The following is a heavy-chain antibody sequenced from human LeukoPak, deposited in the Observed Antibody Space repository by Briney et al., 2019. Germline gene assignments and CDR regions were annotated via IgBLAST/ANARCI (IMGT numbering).Heavy chain of an antibody. D-gene: IGHD6-6*01. Sequence: GGSLRLSCAASGFTLSSHWMTWVRQAPGKGLEWVSAISGSGGSTYYADSVKGRFTISRDNSKNTLYLQMNSLRAEDTAVYYCAKDPAARNYFDYWGQGTLVTVSS. V-gene: IGHV3-23*01. CDR3: AKDPAARNYFDY. CDR2: ISGSGGST. CDR1: GFTLSSHW. J-gene: IGHJ4*02.